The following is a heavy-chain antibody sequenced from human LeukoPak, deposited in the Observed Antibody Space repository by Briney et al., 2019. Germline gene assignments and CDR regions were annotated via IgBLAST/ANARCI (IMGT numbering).Heavy chain of an antibody. CDR1: GYSFTSHW. J-gene: IGHJ6*02. CDR2: IYPGDSDT. Sequence: GESLKISCKGSGYSFTSHWIGWVRQMPGKGLEWMGIIYPGDSDTRYSPSFQGQVTISADKSISTAYLQWSSLKASDTAMYYCARNGHYYYYGMDVWGQGTTVTVSS. V-gene: IGHV5-51*01. D-gene: IGHD2-8*01. CDR3: ARNGHYYYYGMDV.